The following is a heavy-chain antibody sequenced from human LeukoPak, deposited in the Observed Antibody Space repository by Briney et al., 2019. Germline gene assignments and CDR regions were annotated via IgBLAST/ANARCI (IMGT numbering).Heavy chain of an antibody. CDR1: GGSVSRGHYH. CDR3: ARFDI. J-gene: IGHJ3*02. Sequence: SETLSLTCTVSGGSVSRGHYHWRWIRQPPGRGLEWIGYIHYSGSTNYNPSLKSRVTTYVNTSKNEFSLKLTSVSAADTAIYYCARFDIWGQGTMVTVSS. CDR2: IHYSGST. V-gene: IGHV4-61*01.